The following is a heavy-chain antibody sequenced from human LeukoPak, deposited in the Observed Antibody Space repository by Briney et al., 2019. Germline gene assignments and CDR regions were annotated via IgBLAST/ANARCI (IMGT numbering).Heavy chain of an antibody. Sequence: ASVKVSCKASGYTFTSYGISWVRQAPGQGLEWMGWISAYNGNTNYAQKLQGRVTMTRDMSTSTVYMELSSLRSEDTAVYYCAREPLDDAFDIWGQGTMVTVSS. CDR1: GYTFTSYG. V-gene: IGHV1-18*01. J-gene: IGHJ3*02. D-gene: IGHD1-1*01. CDR2: ISAYNGNT. CDR3: AREPLDDAFDI.